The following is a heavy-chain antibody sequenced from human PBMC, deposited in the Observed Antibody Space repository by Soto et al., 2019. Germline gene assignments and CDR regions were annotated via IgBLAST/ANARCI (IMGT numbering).Heavy chain of an antibody. Sequence: ASVKVSCKASGYTFTSYYMHWVRQAPGQGLEWMGIINPSGGSTSYAQKFQGRVTMTRNTSISTAYMELSSLRSEDTAVYYCLQTYYDFWSGYYPDAFDIWGQGTMVTVSS. CDR3: LQTYYDFWSGYYPDAFDI. D-gene: IGHD3-3*01. CDR2: INPSGGST. V-gene: IGHV1-46*01. CDR1: GYTFTSYY. J-gene: IGHJ3*02.